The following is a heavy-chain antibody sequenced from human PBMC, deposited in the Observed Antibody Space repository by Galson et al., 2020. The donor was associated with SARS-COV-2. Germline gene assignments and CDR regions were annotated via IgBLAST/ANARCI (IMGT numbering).Heavy chain of an antibody. J-gene: IGHJ6*02. V-gene: IGHV3-30*04. Sequence: GGSLRLSCAASGFTFSSYAMHWVRQAPGKGLEWVAVISYDGSNKYYADSVKGRFTISRDNSKNTLYLQMNSLRAEDTAVYYCARATGGGYYYGMDVWGQGTTVTVSS. D-gene: IGHD3-16*01. CDR3: ARATGGGYYYGMDV. CDR2: ISYDGSNK. CDR1: GFTFSSYA.